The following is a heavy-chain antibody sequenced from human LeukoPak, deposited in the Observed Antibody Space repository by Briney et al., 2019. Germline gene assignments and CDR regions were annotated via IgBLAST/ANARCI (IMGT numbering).Heavy chain of an antibody. CDR1: GGSISSYY. D-gene: IGHD3-22*01. V-gene: IGHV4-4*07. J-gene: IGHJ4*02. CDR2: IYTSGGT. CDR3: ARDYYDSSGYYYAL. Sequence: SETLSLTCTVSGGSISSYYWSWIRQPAGKGLEWIGRIYTSGGTNYNPSLKSRVTMSIDTSKNQFSLKLSSVTAADTAVYYCARDYYDSSGYYYALWGQGTVVTVSS.